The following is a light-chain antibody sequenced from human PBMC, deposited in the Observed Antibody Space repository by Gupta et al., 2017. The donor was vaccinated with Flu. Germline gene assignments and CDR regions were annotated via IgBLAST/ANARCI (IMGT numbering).Light chain of an antibody. CDR3: QSRDSSSMYV. J-gene: IGLJ1*01. CDR2: DS. Sequence: DSKRPSGIPDRFSGSNSGNTATLTISGTQAKDEGDYYCQSRDSSSMYVFGSGTKLTVL. V-gene: IGLV3-1*01.